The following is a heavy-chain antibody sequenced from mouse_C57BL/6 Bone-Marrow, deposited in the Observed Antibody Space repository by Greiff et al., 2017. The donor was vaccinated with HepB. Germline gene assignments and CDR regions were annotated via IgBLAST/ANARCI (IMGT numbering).Heavy chain of an antibody. J-gene: IGHJ1*01. V-gene: IGHV5-6-5*01. CDR1: GFTFNYFA. CDR2: ISSGGKT. Sequence: DVKLVESGGGLVKPGGSLKLSCAASGFTFNYFAMSWVRQTPDKRLGWVASISSGGKTYFSDSVKGRFIVSRDNARNVQYLQMTSLRSEDTAMYYCARRYGDDNAYGYGGVWGAGTTVTVAS. CDR3: ARRYGDDNAYGYGGV. D-gene: IGHD1-1*01.